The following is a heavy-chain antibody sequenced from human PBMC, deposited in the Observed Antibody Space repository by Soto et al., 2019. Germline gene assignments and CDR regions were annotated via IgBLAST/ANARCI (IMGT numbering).Heavy chain of an antibody. CDR3: ARDYYDSSGYYYITGYYWFDP. CDR2: IYYSGST. CDR1: GGSISSYY. V-gene: IGHV4-59*01. D-gene: IGHD3-22*01. Sequence: SETLSLTCTVSGGSISSYYWSWIRQPPGKGPEWIGYIYYSGSTNYNPSLKSRVTISVDTSKNQFSLKLSSVTAADTAVYYCARDYYDSSGYYYITGYYWFDPWGQGTLVTVSS. J-gene: IGHJ5*02.